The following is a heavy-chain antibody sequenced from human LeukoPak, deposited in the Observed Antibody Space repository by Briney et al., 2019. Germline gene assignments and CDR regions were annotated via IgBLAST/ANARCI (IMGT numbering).Heavy chain of an antibody. J-gene: IGHJ4*02. CDR2: IKQDGGEK. D-gene: IGHD6-13*01. CDR3: AKGDGIAAAGTRYFDY. Sequence: GGSLRLSCAASGFPFSSYWMSWVRQAPGKGLEWVANIKQDGGEKFYVDSVKGRFTISRDNAKNSLYLQMNSLRAEDTAVYYCAKGDGIAAAGTRYFDYWGQGTLVTVSS. CDR1: GFPFSSYW. V-gene: IGHV3-7*03.